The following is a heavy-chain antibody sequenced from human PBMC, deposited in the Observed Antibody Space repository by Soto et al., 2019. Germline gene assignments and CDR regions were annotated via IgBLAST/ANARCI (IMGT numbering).Heavy chain of an antibody. J-gene: IGHJ6*02. CDR1: GFTFSSYG. CDR3: ARGDSDRGSYYESDYYSGMDV. CDR2: IWYDGSNK. D-gene: IGHD1-26*01. Sequence: PGGSLRLSCAASGFTFSSYGMHWVRQAPGKGLEWVAVIWYDGSNKYYADSVKGRFTISRDNSKNTLYLQMNSLRAEDTAVYYCARGDSDRGSYYESDYYSGMDVWGQGTTVTVS. V-gene: IGHV3-33*01.